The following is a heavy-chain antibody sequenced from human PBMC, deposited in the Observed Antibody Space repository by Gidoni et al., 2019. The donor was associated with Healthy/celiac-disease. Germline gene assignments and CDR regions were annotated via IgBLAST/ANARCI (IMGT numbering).Heavy chain of an antibody. CDR3: ARVKGRWPTPPPYFDY. J-gene: IGHJ4*02. CDR2: IYYSGST. D-gene: IGHD4-17*01. CDR1: GGSISSYY. Sequence: QVQLQESGPGLVKPSETLSLTCPVSGGSISSYYWSWIRQPPGKGLEWIGYIYYSGSTNYNPSLKSRVTISVDTSKNQFSLKLSSVTAADTAVYYCARVKGRWPTPPPYFDYWGQGTLVTVSS. V-gene: IGHV4-59*01.